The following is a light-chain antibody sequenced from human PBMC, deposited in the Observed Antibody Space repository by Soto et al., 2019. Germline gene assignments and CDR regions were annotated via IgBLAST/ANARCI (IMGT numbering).Light chain of an antibody. CDR2: DAS. Sequence: EIVLTQSPGTLSLSPGERATLSCRASQSVSSYFAWYQQKPGQAPRLLIHDASSRATGIPDRFSGSGSGTDFTLTISRLEPEDFAVYYCQQYNYSPGSFGQGTKVEIK. V-gene: IGKV3-20*01. CDR3: QQYNYSPGS. J-gene: IGKJ1*01. CDR1: QSVSSY.